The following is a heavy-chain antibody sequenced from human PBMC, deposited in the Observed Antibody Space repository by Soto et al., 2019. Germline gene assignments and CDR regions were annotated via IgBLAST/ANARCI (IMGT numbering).Heavy chain of an antibody. CDR3: ARDLVYKQELSTYYLGMDV. V-gene: IGHV1-2*04. Sequence: ASVKVSCKASGYTFTGYYIHWVRQAPGQGLEWMGWINPNSGGTNYAQKFQGWVTMTTDTSTSTAYMELSRLRSDDTAVYYCARDLVYKQELSTYYLGMDVWGQGNMVTVSS. J-gene: IGHJ6*02. CDR2: INPNSGGT. D-gene: IGHD6-13*01. CDR1: GYTFTGYY.